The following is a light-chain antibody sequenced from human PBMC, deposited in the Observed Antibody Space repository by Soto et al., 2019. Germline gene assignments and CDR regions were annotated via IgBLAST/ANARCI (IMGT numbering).Light chain of an antibody. CDR3: QQGHTFPRT. Sequence: DIQMTQSPSSVSASVGDRVTITCRASQDISTYLAWYRQKPGKAPELLIYSASSLQGGVPSRFSGSGSGTDFTLTISSLQPEDFASYYCQQGHTFPRTFGGGTKVEIK. J-gene: IGKJ4*01. CDR1: QDISTY. V-gene: IGKV1-12*01. CDR2: SAS.